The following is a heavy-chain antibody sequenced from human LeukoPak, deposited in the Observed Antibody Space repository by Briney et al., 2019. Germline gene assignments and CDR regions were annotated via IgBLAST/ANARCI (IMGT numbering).Heavy chain of an antibody. V-gene: IGHV3-53*01. J-gene: IGHJ4*02. D-gene: IGHD3-10*02. CDR1: AFTVTSNY. CDR2: IYSGGRT. CDR3: ARGYVD. Sequence: GGSLRLSCAASAFTVTSNYMSWVRQAPGKGLEWVSVIYSGGRTYYTDSVKGRFTISRDDSKNTLYLQMNSLRAEDTAVYYCARGYVDWGQGTLVTVSS.